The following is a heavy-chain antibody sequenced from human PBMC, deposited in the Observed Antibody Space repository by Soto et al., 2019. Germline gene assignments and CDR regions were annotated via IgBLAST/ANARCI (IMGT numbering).Heavy chain of an antibody. Sequence: PSETLSLTCAVYGGSFSGYYWSWIRQPPGKGLEWIGEINHSGSTNYNPSLKSRVTISVDTSKNQFSLKLSSVTAADTAVYYCARGKKRYYYYYGMDVWGQGTKVTVSS. CDR3: ARGKKRYYYYYGMDV. CDR2: INHSGST. J-gene: IGHJ6*02. V-gene: IGHV4-34*01. CDR1: GGSFSGYY. D-gene: IGHD6-25*01.